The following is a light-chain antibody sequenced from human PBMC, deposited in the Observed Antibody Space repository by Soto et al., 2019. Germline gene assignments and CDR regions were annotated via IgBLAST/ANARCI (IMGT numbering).Light chain of an antibody. J-gene: IGKJ1*01. CDR1: QVISNS. CDR3: LQHNSYSWS. Sequence: DIQMTQSPSSLSASVGDRVTITCQASQVISNSLNWYQQKPGKAPKLLIYDASSLESGVPSRFSGSGSGTEFTLTISSLQPDDFATYYCLQHNSYSWSFGQGTKVDIK. V-gene: IGKV1-5*01. CDR2: DAS.